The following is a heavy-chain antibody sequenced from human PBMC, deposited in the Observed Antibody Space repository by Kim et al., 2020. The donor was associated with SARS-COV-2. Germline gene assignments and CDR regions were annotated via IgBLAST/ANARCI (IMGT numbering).Heavy chain of an antibody. D-gene: IGHD1-7*01. CDR2: ISGSGHST. CDR1: GFTFSSYG. CDR3: AKLIGNTPSDY. V-gene: IGHV3-23*01. J-gene: IGHJ4*02. Sequence: GGSLRLSCAASGFTFSSYGMTWVRQAPGKGLEWVSGISGSGHSTFYADSVKGRFSISRDNSRNTVYLQMNSQRAEDTAVYYCAKLIGNTPSDYWGQGTLVTVSS.